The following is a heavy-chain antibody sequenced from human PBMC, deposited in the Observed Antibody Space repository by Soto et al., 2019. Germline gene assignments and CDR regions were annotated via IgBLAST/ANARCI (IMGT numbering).Heavy chain of an antibody. J-gene: IGHJ6*03. Sequence: GGSMRLSCAASGFTFSSYAMSWVRQAPGKGLEWVSAISGSGGSTYYADSVKGRFTISRDNSKNTLYLQMNSLRAEDTAVYYCAKDSLFVLTIFGVVITYYMDVWGKATTVTVSS. D-gene: IGHD3-3*01. CDR3: AKDSLFVLTIFGVVITYYMDV. V-gene: IGHV3-23*01. CDR1: GFTFSSYA. CDR2: ISGSGGST.